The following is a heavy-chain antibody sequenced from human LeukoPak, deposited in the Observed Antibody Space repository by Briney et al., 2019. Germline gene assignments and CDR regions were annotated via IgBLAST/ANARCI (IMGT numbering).Heavy chain of an antibody. Sequence: ASVKVSCKVSGYTLTELSMHWVRQAPGKGLEWMGGFDPEDGETIYAQKFQGRVTMTEDTSTDTAYMELSSLRSEDTAVYYCATASYGSGSSQNNWFDLWGQGTLVTVSS. CDR1: GYTLTELS. V-gene: IGHV1-24*01. CDR3: ATASYGSGSSQNNWFDL. D-gene: IGHD3-10*01. CDR2: FDPEDGET. J-gene: IGHJ5*02.